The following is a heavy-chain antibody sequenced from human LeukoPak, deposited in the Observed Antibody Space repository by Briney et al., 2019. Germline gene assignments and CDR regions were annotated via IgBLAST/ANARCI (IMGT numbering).Heavy chain of an antibody. CDR1: GFTFSSYA. Sequence: PGRSLRLSCAASGFTFSSYAMHWVRQAPGKGLEWVAVISYDGSNKYYADSVKGRFTISRDNSKNTLYLQMNSLRAEDTAVYYCAREFHSSGWYDLGYYYYGMDVWGQGTTVTASS. CDR3: AREFHSSGWYDLGYYYYGMDV. D-gene: IGHD6-19*01. CDR2: ISYDGSNK. J-gene: IGHJ6*02. V-gene: IGHV3-30*04.